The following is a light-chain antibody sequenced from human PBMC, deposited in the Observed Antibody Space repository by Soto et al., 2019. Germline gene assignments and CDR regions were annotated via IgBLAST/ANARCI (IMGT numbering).Light chain of an antibody. V-gene: IGLV2-14*01. Sequence: QSVLTQPASVSGSPGQSITISCTGTSSDIGGYKYVSWYQQHLGKAPKLMIYGVTNRASGVSNRFSGSKSGNTASLTISRLQAEYDADYYCSSHTSGATLYVFGTGTKLTAL. CDR3: SSHTSGATLYV. CDR1: SSDIGGYKY. CDR2: GVT. J-gene: IGLJ1*01.